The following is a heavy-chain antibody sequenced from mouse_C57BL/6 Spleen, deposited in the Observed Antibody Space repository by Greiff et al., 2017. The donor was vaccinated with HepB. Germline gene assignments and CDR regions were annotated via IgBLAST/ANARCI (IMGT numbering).Heavy chain of an antibody. CDR2: IDPNSGGT. CDR1: GYTFTSYW. D-gene: IGHD1-1*01. CDR3: ARNPITTVVDYYAMDY. Sequence: QVQLQQPGAELVKPGASVKLSCKASGYTFTSYWMHWVKQRPGRGLEWIGRIDPNSGGTKYNEKFKSKATLTVDKPSSTAYMQLSSLTSEDSAVYYSARNPITTVVDYYAMDYWGQGTSVTVSS. J-gene: IGHJ4*01. V-gene: IGHV1-72*01.